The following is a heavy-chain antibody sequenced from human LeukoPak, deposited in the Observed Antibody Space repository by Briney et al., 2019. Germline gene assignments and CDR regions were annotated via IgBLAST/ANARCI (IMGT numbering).Heavy chain of an antibody. V-gene: IGHV3-21*01. CDR1: GFTFSSYE. CDR2: ISSSSSYI. CDR3: AKGHGSSWSFFDY. J-gene: IGHJ4*02. Sequence: TGGSLRLSCAASGFTFSSYEMNWVRQAPGKGLEWVSSISSSSSYIYYADSVKGRFTISRDNAKNSLYLQMHSLRAEDTAVYYCAKGHGSSWSFFDYWGQGTLVTVSS. D-gene: IGHD6-13*01.